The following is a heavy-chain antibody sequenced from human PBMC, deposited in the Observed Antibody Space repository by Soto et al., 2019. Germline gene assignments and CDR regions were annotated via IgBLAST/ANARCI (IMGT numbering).Heavy chain of an antibody. D-gene: IGHD3-22*01. CDR1: GFTFSKYA. CDR2: ISGSGGST. V-gene: IGHV3-23*01. Sequence: GGSLRLSCAASGFTFSKYALTWVRQAPGKGLEWVSVISGSGGSTYFADSVKGRFTISRDNSKNTMYLQMSSLRAEDTAVYYCVKEYDSSGYYPDYWGQGTLVTVSS. J-gene: IGHJ4*02. CDR3: VKEYDSSGYYPDY.